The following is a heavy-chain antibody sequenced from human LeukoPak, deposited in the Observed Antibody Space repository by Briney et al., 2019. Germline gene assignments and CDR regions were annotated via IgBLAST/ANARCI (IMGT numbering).Heavy chain of an antibody. J-gene: IGHJ5*02. Sequence: PSETLSLTCAVYGGSFSGYYWSWIRQPPGKGLEWIGKINHSGSTNYNPSLKSRVTISVDTSKNQFSLKLSSVTTADTAVYYCARGSPLYFWSGYYPLYWFDPWGQGTLVTVSS. CDR1: GGSFSGYY. CDR2: INHSGST. D-gene: IGHD3-3*01. V-gene: IGHV4-34*01. CDR3: ARGSPLYFWSGYYPLYWFDP.